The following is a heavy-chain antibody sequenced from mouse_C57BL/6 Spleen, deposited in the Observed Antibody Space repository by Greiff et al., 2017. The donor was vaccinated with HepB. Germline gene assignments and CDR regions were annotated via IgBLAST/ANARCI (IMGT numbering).Heavy chain of an antibody. Sequence: QVQLQQSGAELVRPGASVTLSCKASGYTFTDYEMHWVKQTPVHGLEWIGAIDPETGGTAYNQKFKGKAILTADKSSSTAYMELRSLTSEDSAVYYCTRKVRLLTGDYWGQGTTLTVSS. CDR1: GYTFTDYE. J-gene: IGHJ2*01. CDR3: TRKVRLLTGDY. CDR2: IDPETGGT. V-gene: IGHV1-15*01. D-gene: IGHD4-1*01.